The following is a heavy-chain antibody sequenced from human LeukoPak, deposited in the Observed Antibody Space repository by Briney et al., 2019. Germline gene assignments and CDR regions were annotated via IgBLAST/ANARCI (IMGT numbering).Heavy chain of an antibody. V-gene: IGHV3-30-3*01. CDR1: GFTFSSYA. Sequence: GRSLRLSCAASGFTFSSYAMHWVRQAPGKGLEWVAVISYDGSNKYYADSVKGRFTISRDNSKNTLYLQMNSLRAEDTAVYYCAKSQNPYNWNHNWFDPWGQGTLVTVSS. CDR2: ISYDGSNK. CDR3: AKSQNPYNWNHNWFDP. D-gene: IGHD1-20*01. J-gene: IGHJ5*02.